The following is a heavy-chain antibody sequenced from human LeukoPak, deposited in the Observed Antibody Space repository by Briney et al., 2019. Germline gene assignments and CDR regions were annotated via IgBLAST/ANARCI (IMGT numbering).Heavy chain of an antibody. CDR1: GYTFTDYY. V-gene: IGHV1-2*02. CDR3: ARDHYDSSGSFDY. Sequence: ASVKVSCKASGYTFTDYYIHWVRQAPGQGVEWMGWINPNNGGTNYALTFEGRVSMTRDTSISTAYMELSTLISDDTAVYHCARDHYDSSGSFDYWGLGTRVTVSS. CDR2: INPNNGGT. J-gene: IGHJ4*02. D-gene: IGHD3-22*01.